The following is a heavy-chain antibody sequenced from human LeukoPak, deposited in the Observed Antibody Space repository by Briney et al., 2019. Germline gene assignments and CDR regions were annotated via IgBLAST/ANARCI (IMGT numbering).Heavy chain of an antibody. CDR2: IYYSGKT. CDR3: ASMRFAVIAGIPYYMDA. J-gene: IGHJ6*03. V-gene: IGHV4-39*07. Sequence: SETLSLTCTVSGDSIRSSSYYWGWIRQPPGKGLEWIGSIYYSGKTYYNPSLKSRVTISVDTSKNQFSLKLSSVTAADTAVYYCASMRFAVIAGIPYYMDAWGKGTTVTVSS. D-gene: IGHD3-16*02. CDR1: GDSIRSSSYY.